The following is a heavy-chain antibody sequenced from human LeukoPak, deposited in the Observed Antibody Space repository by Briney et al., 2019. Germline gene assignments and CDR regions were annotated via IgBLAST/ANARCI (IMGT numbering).Heavy chain of an antibody. CDR3: ARDFGGAMVRGVIEPLYYMDV. D-gene: IGHD3-10*01. V-gene: IGHV1-2*02. J-gene: IGHJ6*03. Sequence: ASVKVSCKASGYTFTGYYMHWVRQAPGQGPEWMGWINPNSGGTNYAQKFQGRVTMTRDTSISTAYMELSGLRSDDTAVYYCARDFGGAMVRGVIEPLYYMDVWGKGTTVTVSS. CDR2: INPNSGGT. CDR1: GYTFTGYY.